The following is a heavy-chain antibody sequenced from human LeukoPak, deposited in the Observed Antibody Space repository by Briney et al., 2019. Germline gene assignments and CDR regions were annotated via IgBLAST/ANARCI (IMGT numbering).Heavy chain of an antibody. CDR3: ARDGSHSGYYYYYMDV. V-gene: IGHV3-48*01. J-gene: IGHJ6*03. Sequence: GGSLRLSCAASGFTFSTYSMNWVRQAPGKGLEWVSYISSGSSTIYYADSVKGRFTISRDNAKNSLYLQMNSLRAEDTALYYCARDGSHSGYYYYYMDVWGKGTTVTVSS. CDR1: GFTFSTYS. D-gene: IGHD1-1*01. CDR2: ISSGSSTI.